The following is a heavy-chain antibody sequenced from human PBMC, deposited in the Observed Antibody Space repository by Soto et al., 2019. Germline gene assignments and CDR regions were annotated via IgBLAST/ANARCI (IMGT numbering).Heavy chain of an antibody. CDR2: ISYDGSNK. Sequence: QVQLVESGGGVVQPGRSLRLSCAASGFTFSSYAMHWVRQAPGKGLEWVAVISYDGSNKYYADSVKGRFTISRDNSKNTLYLQMNSLRAEDTAVYYGARGLSVTKGEIDYWGQGTLVTVSS. V-gene: IGHV3-30-3*01. CDR3: ARGLSVTKGEIDY. J-gene: IGHJ4*02. D-gene: IGHD4-17*01. CDR1: GFTFSSYA.